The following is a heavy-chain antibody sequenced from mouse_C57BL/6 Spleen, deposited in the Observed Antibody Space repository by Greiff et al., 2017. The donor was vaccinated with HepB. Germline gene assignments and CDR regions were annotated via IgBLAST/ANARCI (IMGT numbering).Heavy chain of an antibody. CDR3: ARTNYGSTLAY. D-gene: IGHD1-1*01. CDR2: IYPGSGST. V-gene: IGHV1-55*01. CDR1: GYTFTSYW. Sequence: QVQLQQPGAELVKPGASVKMSCKASGYTFTSYWITWVKQRPGQGLEWIGGIYPGSGSTNYNEKFKSKATLTVDTSSSTAYMQLSSLTSEDSAVYYCARTNYGSTLAYWGQGTLVTVSA. J-gene: IGHJ3*01.